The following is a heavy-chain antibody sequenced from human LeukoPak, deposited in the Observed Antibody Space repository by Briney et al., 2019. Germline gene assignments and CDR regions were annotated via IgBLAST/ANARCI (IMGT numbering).Heavy chain of an antibody. CDR1: GYTFTGYY. J-gene: IGHJ6*02. V-gene: IGHV1-2*02. CDR2: INPNSGGA. CDR3: ARVIGLACYDSSGYSYYGMDV. D-gene: IGHD3-22*01. Sequence: GASVKVSCKASGYTFTGYYMHWVRQAPGQGLEWMGWINPNSGGANYAQKFQGRVTMTRDTSISTAYMELSRLRSDDTAVYYCARVIGLACYDSSGYSYYGMDVWGQGTTVTVSS.